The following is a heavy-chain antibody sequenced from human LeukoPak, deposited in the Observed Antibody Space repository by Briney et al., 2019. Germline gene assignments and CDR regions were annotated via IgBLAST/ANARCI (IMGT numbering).Heavy chain of an antibody. CDR1: GGSISTYY. CDR2: IYASGST. Sequence: TASETLSLTCTVSGGSISTYYWCWLRQPAGKGLEWIGRIYASGSTNYNPSLKSRVTMSVDTSNNHFSLYLSSVTAADTAVYYCARSGPWGYYYASGSYYPDYWGQGTLVTVSS. V-gene: IGHV4-4*07. CDR3: ARSGPWGYYYASGSYYPDY. J-gene: IGHJ4*02. D-gene: IGHD3-10*01.